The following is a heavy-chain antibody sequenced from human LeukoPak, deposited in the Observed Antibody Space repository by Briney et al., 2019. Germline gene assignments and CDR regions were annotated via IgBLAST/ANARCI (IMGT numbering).Heavy chain of an antibody. CDR3: ARDRAYSSVWYYFDS. J-gene: IGHJ4*02. CDR1: GYSITSGFS. Sequence: PSETLSLTCAVSGYSITSGFSWGWIRQPPGKGLEWIGYIYYSGSTNYNPSLKSRVTISVDTSKNQFSLKLSSVTTADTAVYYCARDRAYSSVWYYFDSWGQGTLVTVSS. CDR2: IYYSGST. D-gene: IGHD6-19*01. V-gene: IGHV4-61*01.